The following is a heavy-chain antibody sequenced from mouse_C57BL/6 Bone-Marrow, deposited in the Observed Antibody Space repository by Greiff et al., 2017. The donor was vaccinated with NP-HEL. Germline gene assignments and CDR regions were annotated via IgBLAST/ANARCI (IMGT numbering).Heavy chain of an antibody. CDR2: IDPNSGGT. J-gene: IGHJ1*03. V-gene: IGHV1-72*01. CDR1: GYTFTSYW. D-gene: IGHD1-1*01. Sequence: VKLMESGADLVKPGASVKLSCKASGYTFTSYWMHWVKQRPGRGLEWIGRIDPNSGGTKFNEKLKTKATLTVDKPSSTAYMQLNSLTAEDSAVYYCAAITTVPAFDVWGTGTTVTVSS. CDR3: AAITTVPAFDV.